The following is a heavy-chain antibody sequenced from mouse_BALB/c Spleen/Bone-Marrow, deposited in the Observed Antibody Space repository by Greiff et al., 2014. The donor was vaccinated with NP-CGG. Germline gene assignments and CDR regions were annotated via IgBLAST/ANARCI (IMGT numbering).Heavy chain of an antibody. J-gene: IGHJ4*01. Sequence: EVQLQQSGAELVKPGASVKLSCTASGFNIKDTFMNWVKQRPEKGLEWIGRIDPANDNTEYDPKFQGKSTITTDTSSNTAYLQLSRLTSEATAVYYCAGWLVRMDYWGQGTSVTVSS. CDR3: AGWLVRMDY. V-gene: IGHV14-3*02. CDR2: IDPANDNT. CDR1: GFNIKDTF. D-gene: IGHD2-3*01.